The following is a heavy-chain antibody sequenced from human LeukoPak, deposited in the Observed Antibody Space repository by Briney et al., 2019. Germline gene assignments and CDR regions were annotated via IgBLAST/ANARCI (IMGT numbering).Heavy chain of an antibody. D-gene: IGHD1-26*01. CDR2: IIPIFDTA. V-gene: IGHV1-69*13. CDR1: GGTFSSYA. CDR3: ARISGSYSDAFDI. Sequence: SVTVSCKASGGTFSSYAISWVRQAPGQGLEWMGGIIPIFDTANYAQKFQGRVTITADESTSTAYMELSSLRSEDTAVYYCARISGSYSDAFDIWGQGTMVTVSS. J-gene: IGHJ3*02.